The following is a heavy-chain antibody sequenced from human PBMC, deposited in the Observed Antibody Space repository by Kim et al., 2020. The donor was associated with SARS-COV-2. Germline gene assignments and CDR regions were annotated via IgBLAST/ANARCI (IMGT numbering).Heavy chain of an antibody. V-gene: IGHV3-7*01. CDR3: ARERGMSTSGSYYKGIEV. CDR1: GFMFSNYW. J-gene: IGHJ6*02. CDR2: IKQDESEK. Sequence: GGSLRLSCEASGFMFSNYWMSWVRQAPGKGLEWVAKIKQDESEKYYVDSVKGRFTISRDNAKNSVYLQMNSLRGDDTAVYYCARERGMSTSGSYYKGIEVWGQGTMVTVSS. D-gene: IGHD3-10*01.